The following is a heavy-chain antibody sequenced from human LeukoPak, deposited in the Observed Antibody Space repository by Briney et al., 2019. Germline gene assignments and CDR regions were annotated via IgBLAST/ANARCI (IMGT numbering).Heavy chain of an antibody. D-gene: IGHD6-13*01. CDR1: GSTFTSQN. V-gene: IGHV3-21*01. CDR3: ASLYSSSSGY. Sequence: PGGSLRLSCAASGSTFTSQNMNWVRQAPGKGLEWVSSISSSSSYIYYADSVKGRFTISRDNAKNSLYLQMNSLRAEDTAVYYCASLYSSSSGYWGQGTLVTVSS. CDR2: ISSSSSYI. J-gene: IGHJ4*02.